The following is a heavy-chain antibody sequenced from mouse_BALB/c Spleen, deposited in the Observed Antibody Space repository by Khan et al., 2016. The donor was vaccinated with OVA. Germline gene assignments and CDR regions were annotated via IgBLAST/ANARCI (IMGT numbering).Heavy chain of an antibody. CDR1: GYTFTTYT. V-gene: IGHV1-4*01. D-gene: IGHD2-14*01. J-gene: IGHJ3*01. Sequence: QVQLKQSGAELARPGASVKMSCTASGYTFTTYTIHWVKQRPGQGLEWIGYIIPSNDYNNYNQQFKDRATLTADKSSSTAYMQLSSLTSEDSAVYYCVRERAYYRSDGWFAYWGQGTLVTVSA. CDR2: IIPSNDYN. CDR3: VRERAYYRSDGWFAY.